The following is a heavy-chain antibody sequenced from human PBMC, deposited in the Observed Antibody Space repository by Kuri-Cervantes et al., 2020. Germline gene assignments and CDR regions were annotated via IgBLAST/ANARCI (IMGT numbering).Heavy chain of an antibody. V-gene: IGHV1-69*02. CDR3: ARVSIGAIAGRIKYYYYGMDV. CDR2: IIPILGIA. CDR1: GGTFSSYT. D-gene: IGHD6-13*01. J-gene: IGHJ6*02. Sequence: SVKVSCKASGGTFSSYTISWVRQAPGQGLEWMGRIIPILGIANYAQKFQGRVTMTRDTSTSTVYMELSSLRSEDTAVYYCARVSIGAIAGRIKYYYYGMDVWGQGTTVTVSS.